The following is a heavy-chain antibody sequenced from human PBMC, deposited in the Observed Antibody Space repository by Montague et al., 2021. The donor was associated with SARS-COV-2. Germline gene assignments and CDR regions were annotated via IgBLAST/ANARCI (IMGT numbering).Heavy chain of an antibody. CDR3: ARLKRYFDSSGSPSAFDX. CDR1: GGTITNSIDY. D-gene: IGHD3-22*01. V-gene: IGHV4-39*02. CDR2: IYYTGNT. Sequence: SETLSLTCTVSGGTITNSIDYWAWIRQPPGKGLEWIGSIYYTGNTYYNPSLKSRVTISVVTSKNHFTLKLSSVTAAETAVYYCARLKRYFDSSGSPSAFDXWGQGTKVTVSS. J-gene: IGHJ3*01.